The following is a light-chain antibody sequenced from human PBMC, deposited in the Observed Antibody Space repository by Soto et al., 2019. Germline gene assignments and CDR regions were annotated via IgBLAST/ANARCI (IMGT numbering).Light chain of an antibody. CDR3: CSYAGSATYV. J-gene: IGLJ1*01. CDR2: EGT. CDR1: TSDVGSYSL. V-gene: IGLV2-23*01. Sequence: QSALTQPASVSGSPGQSITISCTGTTSDVGSYSLVSWYQQHPGKAPKLMIYEGTKRPSGVSNRFSGSKSGNTASLTISGLQAEDEADYYCCSYAGSATYVFGTGTKV.